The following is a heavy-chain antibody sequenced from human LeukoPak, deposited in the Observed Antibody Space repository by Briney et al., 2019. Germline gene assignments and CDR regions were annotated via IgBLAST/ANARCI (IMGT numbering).Heavy chain of an antibody. CDR1: GGSFSSGSYY. J-gene: IGHJ4*02. Sequence: SETLSLICTVSGGSFSSGSYYWSWIRQPAGKGLEWIGRIYTSGSTNYNPSLKSRVTISVDTSKNQFSLKLSSVTAADTAVYYCARGGGDWGFHQSDYWGQGTPVTVSS. CDR2: IYTSGST. D-gene: IGHD2-21*01. V-gene: IGHV4-61*02. CDR3: ARGGGDWGFHQSDY.